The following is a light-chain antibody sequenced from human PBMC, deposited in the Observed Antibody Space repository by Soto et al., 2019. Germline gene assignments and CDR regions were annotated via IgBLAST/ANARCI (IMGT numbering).Light chain of an antibody. CDR2: AAS. Sequence: DIQLTQSRSSVSASGGDRVTITCRASQGISNYLAWYQQKPGKVPKLLIYAASTLQSGVPSRFSGSGSGTDFTLTISSLQPEDVATYYCQKYNSAPRTFGQGTKVDIK. CDR1: QGISNY. CDR3: QKYNSAPRT. V-gene: IGKV1-27*01. J-gene: IGKJ1*01.